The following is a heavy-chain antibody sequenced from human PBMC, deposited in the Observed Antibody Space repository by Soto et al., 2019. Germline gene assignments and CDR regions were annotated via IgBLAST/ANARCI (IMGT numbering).Heavy chain of an antibody. CDR3: PKPIPWGRRTRGSIPSYFDY. V-gene: IGHV5-51*01. CDR2: IYPGDSDT. D-gene: IGHD7-27*01. Sequence: GESLKISCKGSGYSFTSYWIGWVRQMPGKGLEWMGMIYPGDSDTRYSPSFQGQVTISADKSISTAYLQRSSLKASDTAMYYCPKPIPWGRRTRGSIPSYFDYWGEGARVTVSS. J-gene: IGHJ4*02. CDR1: GYSFTSYW.